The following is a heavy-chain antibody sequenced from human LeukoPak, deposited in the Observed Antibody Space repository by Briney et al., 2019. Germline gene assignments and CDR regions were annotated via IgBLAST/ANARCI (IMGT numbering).Heavy chain of an antibody. CDR3: ATPGGYSYGHGYFDY. V-gene: IGHV1-69*02. D-gene: IGHD5-18*01. CDR2: IIPILGIA. Sequence: SVKVSCKASGYTFTGYYMHWVRQAPGQGLEWMGRIIPILGIANYAQKFQGRVTITADKSTSTAYMELSSLRSEDTAVYYCATPGGYSYGHGYFDYWGQGTLVTVSS. J-gene: IGHJ4*02. CDR1: GYTFTGYY.